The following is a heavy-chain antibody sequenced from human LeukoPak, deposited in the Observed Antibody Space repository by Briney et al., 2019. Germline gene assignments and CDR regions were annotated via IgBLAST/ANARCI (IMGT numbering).Heavy chain of an antibody. D-gene: IGHD4-11*01. CDR2: IKQDESGE. CDR1: GFTFSSYW. Sequence: GGSLRLSCAASGFTFSSYWMSWVRQAPGKGLGGVANIKQDESGEYFVDSVEGRFSISRDNAKRSLYLQMNSLRAEDTAMYYCARDRGYSTFDFWGQGTLVTVSS. CDR3: ARDRGYSTFDF. J-gene: IGHJ4*02. V-gene: IGHV3-7*04.